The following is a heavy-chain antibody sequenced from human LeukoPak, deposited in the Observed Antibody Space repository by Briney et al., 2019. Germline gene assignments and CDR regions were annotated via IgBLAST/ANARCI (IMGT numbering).Heavy chain of an antibody. V-gene: IGHV3-30*18. CDR1: GFSFSNYG. J-gene: IGHJ4*02. Sequence: GGSLRLSCAASGFSFSNYGMHWVRQAPGKGLEWVAVISYDGSNKYYADSVKGRFTISRDNSKNTLYLQMNSLRAEDTAVYYCAKVRIAARIFDYWGQGTLVTVSS. D-gene: IGHD6-6*01. CDR3: AKVRIAARIFDY. CDR2: ISYDGSNK.